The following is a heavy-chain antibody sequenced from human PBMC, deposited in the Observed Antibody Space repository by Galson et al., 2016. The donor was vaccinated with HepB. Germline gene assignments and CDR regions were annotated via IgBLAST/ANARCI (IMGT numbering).Heavy chain of an antibody. J-gene: IGHJ6*02. CDR1: SGSVSSGGYY. CDR3: AGDEGFYNGMDV. CDR2: IQNPGST. D-gene: IGHD2/OR15-2a*01. Sequence: SETLSLTCTVSSGSVSSGGYYWSWVRQSPGKGLEWIGYIQNPGSTNYNPSLKGRVTISIDRSKNQFFLELTSVTAADTAVYYCAGDEGFYNGMDVWGQGTTVTVS. V-gene: IGHV4-61*08.